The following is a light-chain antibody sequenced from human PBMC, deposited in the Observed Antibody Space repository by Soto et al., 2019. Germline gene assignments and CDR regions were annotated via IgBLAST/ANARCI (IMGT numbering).Light chain of an antibody. CDR1: SSDVGGYNY. J-gene: IGLJ1*01. CDR3: SSYTSSSTLLYV. Sequence: QSVLTQPASVSGSPGQSITISCTGTSSDVGGYNYVSWYQQHPGKAPKLMIYDVSNRPSGFSNRFSGSKSCNTASLTISGVLAEDEDAYYCSSYTSSSTLLYVFGTGTKLTVL. V-gene: IGLV2-14*01. CDR2: DVS.